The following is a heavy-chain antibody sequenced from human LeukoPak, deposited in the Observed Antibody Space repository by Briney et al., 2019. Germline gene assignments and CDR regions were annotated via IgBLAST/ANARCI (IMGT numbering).Heavy chain of an antibody. CDR2: VPSSGNDM. CDR1: GFIFNVRG. J-gene: IGHJ6*02. CDR3: ARDGSGWSRDV. V-gene: IGHV3-21*01. D-gene: IGHD6-19*01. Sequence: KPGGSRRPSCATSGFIFNVRGMTWVRQAPGKGLEWVSTVPSSGNDMYYADSVKGRFTSSRDNAKRSVYLQMNSLTADDTAVYYCARDGSGWSRDVWGPGTTVTVSS.